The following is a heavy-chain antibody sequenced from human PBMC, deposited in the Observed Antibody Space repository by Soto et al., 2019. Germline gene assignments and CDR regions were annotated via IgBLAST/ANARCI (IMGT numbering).Heavy chain of an antibody. D-gene: IGHD2-2*01. V-gene: IGHV1-69*13. CDR1: GGTFSSYA. CDR2: IIPIFGTA. J-gene: IGHJ5*02. CDR3: ASQGYCISTSCYENWFDP. Sequence: SVKVSCKASGGTFSSYAISWVRQAPGQGLEWMGGIIPIFGTANFAQKFQGRVTITADESTSTAYMELSSLRSEDTAVYYCASQGYCISTSCYENWFDPWGQGTLVTVSS.